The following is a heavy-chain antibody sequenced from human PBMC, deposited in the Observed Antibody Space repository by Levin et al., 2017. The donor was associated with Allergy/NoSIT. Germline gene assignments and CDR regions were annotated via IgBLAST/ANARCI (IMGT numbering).Heavy chain of an antibody. Sequence: GESLKISCAASGFTVSSNYMNWVRQAPGEGLEWVSIIYTSSATYYADSVQGRFTISRDNSKNTVYLEMNSLRADDTAVYYCAREPRTYYYGMDVWGQGTTVTVSS. CDR2: IYTSSAT. V-gene: IGHV3-53*01. J-gene: IGHJ6*02. CDR3: AREPRTYYYGMDV. CDR1: GFTVSSNY.